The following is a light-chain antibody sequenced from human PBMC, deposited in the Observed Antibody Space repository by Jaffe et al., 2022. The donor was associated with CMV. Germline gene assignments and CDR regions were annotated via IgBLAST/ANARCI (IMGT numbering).Light chain of an antibody. CDR1: SSNIGRNP. CDR2: SNN. V-gene: IGLV1-44*01. Sequence: QSVLSQPPSVSETPGQRVTISCSGTSSNIGRNPVYWYQQLPGTAPKLLIYSNNQRPSGVPDRFSASKSGTSASLAISGLQSEDEALYYCAARDDSLVWVFGGGTKLTVL. CDR3: AARDDSLVWV. J-gene: IGLJ3*02.